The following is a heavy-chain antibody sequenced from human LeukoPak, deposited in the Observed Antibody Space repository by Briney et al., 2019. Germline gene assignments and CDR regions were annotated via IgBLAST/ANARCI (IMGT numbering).Heavy chain of an antibody. CDR3: SSHYGPGPV. V-gene: IGHV1-2*02. CDR1: GYSFRDHH. CDR2: IHPGTGDT. Sequence: ASVRVSCKALGYSFRDHHVIWVRQAPGQGLEWMGWIHPGTGDTKFGQNFQGMLTMTWETSITTAYMDLTELTSDDTAVYYCSSHYGPGPVWGQGTLVTASS. D-gene: IGHD3-10*01. J-gene: IGHJ4*02.